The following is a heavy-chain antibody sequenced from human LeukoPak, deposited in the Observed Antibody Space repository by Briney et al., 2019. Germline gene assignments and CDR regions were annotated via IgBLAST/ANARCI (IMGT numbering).Heavy chain of an antibody. V-gene: IGHV4-61*02. Sequence: PSETLSLTCTVSGGSISSGSYYWSWIRQPAGKGLEWIGRLYTSGSTNYNPSLKSRVTISVDTSKNQFSLKLSSVTAADTAVYYCARSLPHWYFDLWGRGTLVTVSS. CDR1: GGSISSGSYY. J-gene: IGHJ2*01. CDR2: LYTSGST. CDR3: ARSLPHWYFDL.